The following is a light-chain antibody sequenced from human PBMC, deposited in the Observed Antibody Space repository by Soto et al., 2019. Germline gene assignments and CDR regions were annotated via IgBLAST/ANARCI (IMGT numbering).Light chain of an antibody. CDR2: GNT. J-gene: IGLJ2*01. V-gene: IGLV1-40*01. Sequence: QSVLTQPPSVSGAPGQRVTISCTGSSSNIGAGYDVNWYQQLPGTAPKLLIYGNTNRPSGVPDRFSGSKSGTSGSLAISGLQTEDEADSYCQSWDNSLSGSLFGGGTKVTVL. CDR1: SSNIGAGYD. CDR3: QSWDNSLSGSL.